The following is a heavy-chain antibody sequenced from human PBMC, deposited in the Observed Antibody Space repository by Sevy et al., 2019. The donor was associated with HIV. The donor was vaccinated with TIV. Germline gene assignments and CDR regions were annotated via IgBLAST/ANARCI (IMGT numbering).Heavy chain of an antibody. CDR2: IYYSGST. CDR1: GGSISSYY. V-gene: IGHV4-59*01. J-gene: IGHJ4*02. D-gene: IGHD4-17*01. CDR3: ARDHYDYGVFDY. Sequence: SETLSLTCTVSGGSISSYYWSWIRQPPGKGLEWIGYIYYSGSTNYNPSLKSRVTISVDTSKNQFSLKLSSVTAADTAVYFCARDHYDYGVFDYWGQGTLVTVSS.